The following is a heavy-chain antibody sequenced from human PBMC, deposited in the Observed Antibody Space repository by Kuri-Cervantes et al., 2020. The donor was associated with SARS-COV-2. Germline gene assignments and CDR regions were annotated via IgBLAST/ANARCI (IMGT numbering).Heavy chain of an antibody. J-gene: IGHJ6*02. CDR2: IKQDGSEK. Sequence: GESLKISCAASGFTFSSYAMSWVHQAPGKGLEWVANIKQDGSEKYYVDSVKGRFTISRDNAKNSLYLQMNSLRAEDTAVYYCARDGTFIVVIGYYYYGMDVWGQGPRSPSP. CDR3: ARDGTFIVVIGYYYYGMDV. D-gene: IGHD3-22*01. CDR1: GFTFSSYA. V-gene: IGHV3-7*01.